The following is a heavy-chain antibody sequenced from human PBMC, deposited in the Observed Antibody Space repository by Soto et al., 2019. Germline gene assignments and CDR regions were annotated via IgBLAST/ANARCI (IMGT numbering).Heavy chain of an antibody. CDR3: ARHRIQGGYDGYDSSKLFDE. J-gene: IGHJ4*02. CDR1: GGTISSTSYY. Sequence: SETLSLTCTVSGGTISSTSYYWGWIRQPPGKGLEWIGGVYYRGNTYYNPSLESRITIFIDTSKNQFSLNLNSVTAADTAVYYCARHRIQGGYDGYDSSKLFDERGQGTLVTVSS. CDR2: VYYRGNT. V-gene: IGHV4-39*01. D-gene: IGHD5-12*01.